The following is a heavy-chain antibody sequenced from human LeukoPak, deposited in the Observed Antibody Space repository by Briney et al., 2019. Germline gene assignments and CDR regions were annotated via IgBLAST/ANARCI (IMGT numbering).Heavy chain of an antibody. D-gene: IGHD1-1*01. Sequence: GGSLRLSCAASGFTFSSYAMSWVRQAPGKGLEWVGRIKSKTDGGTTDYAAPVKGRFTISRDDSKNTLYLQMNSLKTEDTAVYYCTTDSLLPNGDYWGQGTLVTVSS. J-gene: IGHJ4*02. CDR3: TTDSLLPNGDY. CDR1: GFTFSSYA. CDR2: IKSKTDGGTT. V-gene: IGHV3-15*01.